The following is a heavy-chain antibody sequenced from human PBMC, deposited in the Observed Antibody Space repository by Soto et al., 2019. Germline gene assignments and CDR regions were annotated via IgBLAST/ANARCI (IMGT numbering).Heavy chain of an antibody. CDR1: GFSLSTSGVG. CDR3: AHRQDSYDFWSGYYTSDNWFDP. J-gene: IGHJ5*02. Sequence: SGPTLVNPTQTLTLTCTFSGFSLSTSGVGVGWIRQPPGKALEWLALIYWDDDKRYSPSLKSRLTITKDTSKNQVVLTMTNMDPVDTATYYCAHRQDSYDFWSGYYTSDNWFDPWGQGTLVTVSS. D-gene: IGHD3-3*01. CDR2: IYWDDDK. V-gene: IGHV2-5*02.